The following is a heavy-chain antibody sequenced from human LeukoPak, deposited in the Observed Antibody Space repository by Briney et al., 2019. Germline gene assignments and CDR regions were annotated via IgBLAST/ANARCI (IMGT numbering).Heavy chain of an antibody. D-gene: IGHD3-10*01. Sequence: GGSLRLSCAASGFTFSSYNMNWVRQAPGKGLEWVSSISSSDSYIYYADSVKGRFTISRDNAKNSLFLQMNSLRAEDTAVYYCARELFRDYYGSGVSAYWGQGTLVTVSS. CDR1: GFTFSSYN. CDR3: ARELFRDYYGSGVSAY. V-gene: IGHV3-21*01. CDR2: ISSSDSYI. J-gene: IGHJ4*02.